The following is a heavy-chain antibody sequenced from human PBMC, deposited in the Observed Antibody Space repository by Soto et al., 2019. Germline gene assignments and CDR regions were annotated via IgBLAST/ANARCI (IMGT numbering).Heavy chain of an antibody. D-gene: IGHD2-8*01. CDR3: ARERPYCTNGVCCGFDP. J-gene: IGHJ5*02. V-gene: IGHV1-46*03. CDR1: GYTFTSYY. Sequence: ASVKVSCKASGYTFTSYYMHWVRQAPGQGLEWMGIINPSGGSTSYAQKFQGRVTMTRDTSTSTVYMELSSLRSEDTAVYYFARERPYCTNGVCCGFDPWGQGTLVTVSS. CDR2: INPSGGST.